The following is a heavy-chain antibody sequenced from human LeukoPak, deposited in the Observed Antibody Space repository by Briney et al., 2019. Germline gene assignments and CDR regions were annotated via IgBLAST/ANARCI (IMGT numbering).Heavy chain of an antibody. V-gene: IGHV4-61*10. Sequence: SETLSLTCTVSGGSISSSSYYWSWIRQPAGKGLEWIGYIYYSGSTNYNPSLKSRVTISVDTSKNQFSLKLSSVTAADTAVYYCARGGVLKSVDYWGQGTLVAVSS. D-gene: IGHD3-16*01. CDR3: ARGGVLKSVDY. J-gene: IGHJ4*02. CDR2: IYYSGST. CDR1: GGSISSSSYY.